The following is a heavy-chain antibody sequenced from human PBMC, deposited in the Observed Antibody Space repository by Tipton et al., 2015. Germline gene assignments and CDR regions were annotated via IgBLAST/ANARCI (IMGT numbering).Heavy chain of an antibody. CDR3: ARKKRWDYYGSGSYLGPYYYYYGMDV. V-gene: IGHV4-61*05. CDR1: GGSISSSSYY. CDR2: IYYSGST. J-gene: IGHJ6*02. Sequence: TLSLTCTVSGGSISSSSYYWGWIRQPPGKGLEWIGYIYYSGSTNYNPSLKSRVSISLDTSKNQFSLKLSSVTAADTAVYYCARKKRWDYYGSGSYLGPYYYYYGMDVWGQGTTVTVSS. D-gene: IGHD3-10*01.